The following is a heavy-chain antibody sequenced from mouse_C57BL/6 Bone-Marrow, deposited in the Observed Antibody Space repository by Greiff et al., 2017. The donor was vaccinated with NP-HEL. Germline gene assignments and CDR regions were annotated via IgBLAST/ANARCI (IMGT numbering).Heavy chain of an antibody. V-gene: IGHV5-6*02. J-gene: IGHJ3*01. CDR3: ASRAY. Sequence: EVNLVESGGDLVKPGGSLKLSCAASGFTFSSYGMSWVRQTPDKRLEWVATISSGGSYTYYPDSVKGRFTISRDNAKNTLYLQMSSLKSEDTAMYYCASRAYWGQGTLVTVSA. CDR2: ISSGGSYT. CDR1: GFTFSSYG.